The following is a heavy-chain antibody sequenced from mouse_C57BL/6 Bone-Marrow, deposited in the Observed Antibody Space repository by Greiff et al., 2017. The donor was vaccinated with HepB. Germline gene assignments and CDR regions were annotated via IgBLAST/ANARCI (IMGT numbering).Heavy chain of an antibody. V-gene: IGHV3-6*01. J-gene: IGHJ2*01. D-gene: IGHD1-1*01. CDR3: AREGFTTVVYFDY. Sequence: EVKLMESGPGLVKPSQSLSLTCSVTGYSFTSGYYWNWIRQFPGNKLEWMGYISYDGSNNYNPSLKNRISITRDTSKNQFFLKLNSVTTEDTATYCCAREGFTTVVYFDYWGQGTTLTVSS. CDR2: ISYDGSN. CDR1: GYSFTSGYY.